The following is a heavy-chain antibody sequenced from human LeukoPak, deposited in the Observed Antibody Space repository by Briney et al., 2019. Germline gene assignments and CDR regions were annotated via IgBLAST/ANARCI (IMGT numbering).Heavy chain of an antibody. Sequence: PGGSLRLSCAASEFTFSSYSMNWVRQAPGKGLEWISYISSSASTTYYADSVKGRFTLSRDNSKTTLYLQMNSLRAEDTAVYYCATTHEDNHTSGPPPKYYYYYYMDVWGKGTTVTVSS. CDR3: ATTHEDNHTSGPPPKYYYYYYMDV. CDR2: ISSSASTT. CDR1: EFTFSSYS. V-gene: IGHV3-48*01. J-gene: IGHJ6*03. D-gene: IGHD3-10*01.